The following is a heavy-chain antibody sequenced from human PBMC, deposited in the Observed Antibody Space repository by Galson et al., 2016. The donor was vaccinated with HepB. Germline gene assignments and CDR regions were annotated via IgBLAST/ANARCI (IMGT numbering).Heavy chain of an antibody. Sequence: SETLSLTCAVSGGSLSNYYWTWIRQPAGKGLEWIGEVNHSGNTNYNPSLKSRVTISVDTSKNQLSLKLSSVTAADTAVYYCARLPGYPQYIRSDYWGQGTLVTVSS. V-gene: IGHV4-34*01. CDR2: VNHSGNT. D-gene: IGHD6-13*01. CDR1: GGSLSNYY. CDR3: ARLPGYPQYIRSDY. J-gene: IGHJ4*02.